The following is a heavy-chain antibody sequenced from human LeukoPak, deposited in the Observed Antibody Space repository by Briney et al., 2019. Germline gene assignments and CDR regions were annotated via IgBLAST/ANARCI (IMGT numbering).Heavy chain of an antibody. CDR2: IYSNGNT. CDR3: ARGALYYMDV. CDR1: GFSVSSIY. Sequence: PGGSLRLSCAASGFSVSSIYMSWVRQAPGKGLEWVSVIYSNGNTYYADSVKGRFIISRDNSKNTLYVQMNSLRAEDTAVYYCARGALYYMDVWGKGTTVTISS. J-gene: IGHJ6*03. V-gene: IGHV3-53*01.